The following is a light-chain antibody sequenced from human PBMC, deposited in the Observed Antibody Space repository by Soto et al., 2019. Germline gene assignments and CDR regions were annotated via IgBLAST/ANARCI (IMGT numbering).Light chain of an antibody. CDR3: HRYGDSPMYT. J-gene: IGKJ2*01. V-gene: IGKV3-20*01. Sequence: ESVLTQSPRTLSLSPGERATLSYRAGQSLGSSFLAWYQQKPGQAPRLLIYGTSTRATGIPDRFSGSGSGTDFTLTISRLEPEDFAVYYCHRYGDSPMYTFGQGTKLEIK. CDR2: GTS. CDR1: QSLGSSF.